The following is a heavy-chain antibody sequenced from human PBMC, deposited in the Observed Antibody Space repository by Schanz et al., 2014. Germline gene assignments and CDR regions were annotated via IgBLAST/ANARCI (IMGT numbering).Heavy chain of an antibody. V-gene: IGHV1-69*08. CDR2: IVPIAGIT. Sequence: QVHLVQSGAEVKKPGSSVKVSCKASGGTFSSDTFSWVRQAPGQGLEWMGRIVPIAGITNYAQRFQGRVTMTTDTSTGTAYMELRSLRSDDTAVYYCARDRLECGAECYSVEVFEIWGQGTLVIVSS. D-gene: IGHD2-21*01. J-gene: IGHJ4*02. CDR1: GGTFSSDT. CDR3: ARDRLECGAECYSVEVFEI.